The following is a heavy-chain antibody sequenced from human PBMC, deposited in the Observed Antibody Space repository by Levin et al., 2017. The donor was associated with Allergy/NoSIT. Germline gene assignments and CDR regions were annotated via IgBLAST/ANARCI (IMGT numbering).Heavy chain of an antibody. Sequence: ASVKVSCAASGFTVSSNYMSWVRQAPGKGLEWVSVIYSGGSTYYADSVKGRFTISRDNSKNTLYLQMNSLRAEDTAVYYCARDGGGAYYDSSGYAFDIWGQGTMVTVSS. V-gene: IGHV3-53*01. J-gene: IGHJ3*02. CDR1: GFTVSSNY. D-gene: IGHD3-22*01. CDR3: ARDGGGAYYDSSGYAFDI. CDR2: IYSGGST.